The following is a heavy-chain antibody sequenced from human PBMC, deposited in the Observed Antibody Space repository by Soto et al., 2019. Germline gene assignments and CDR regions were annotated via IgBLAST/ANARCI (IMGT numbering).Heavy chain of an antibody. CDR2: IGQDGNGK. J-gene: IGHJ4*02. V-gene: IGHV3-7*01. Sequence: ESGGGLVQPGGSLRLSCIASGFSISPNWMSWVRQAPGRGPEWVANIGQDGNGKNYVDSVKGRFTISRDNANNSLFLQMNSLRVEDTAVYYCARGQGWADYWGQGTPVTVSS. CDR3: ARGQGWADY. CDR1: GFSISPNW. D-gene: IGHD6-19*01.